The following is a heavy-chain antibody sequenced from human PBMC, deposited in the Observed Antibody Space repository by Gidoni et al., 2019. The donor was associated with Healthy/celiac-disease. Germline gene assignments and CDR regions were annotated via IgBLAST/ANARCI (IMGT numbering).Heavy chain of an antibody. J-gene: IGHJ4*02. D-gene: IGHD2-15*01. CDR2: ISGSGGST. CDR3: AKLSIPLYCSGGSCYSEEDY. Sequence: EVQLLESGGGLVQPGGSLRLSCAASGFTFSSYARSWVRQAPGKGLEWVSAISGSGGSTYYADSVKGRFTISRDNSKNTLYLQMNSLRAEDTAVYYCAKLSIPLYCSGGSCYSEEDYWGQGTLVTVSS. V-gene: IGHV3-23*01. CDR1: GFTFSSYA.